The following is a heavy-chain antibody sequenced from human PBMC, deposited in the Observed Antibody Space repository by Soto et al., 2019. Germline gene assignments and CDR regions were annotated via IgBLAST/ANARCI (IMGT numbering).Heavy chain of an antibody. CDR1: GYSFTSYR. V-gene: IGHV5-51*01. J-gene: IGHJ5*02. Sequence: GESLKISCTGIGYSFTSYRIGLVRQMPGKGLEWMGIIYPGDSDTRYSPSFQGQVTISADKSITTAYLQWSSLKASDTAMYYCARGYCTTTICDPWFDPWGQGTLVTVSS. CDR3: ARGYCTTTICDPWFDP. CDR2: IYPGDSDT. D-gene: IGHD2-2*01.